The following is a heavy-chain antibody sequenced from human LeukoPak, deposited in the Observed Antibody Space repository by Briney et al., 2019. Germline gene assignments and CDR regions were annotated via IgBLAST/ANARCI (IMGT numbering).Heavy chain of an antibody. CDR2: IYYSGST. CDR1: GGSISSYY. D-gene: IGHD6-19*01. V-gene: IGHV4-59*01. Sequence: SETLSLTCTVSGGSISSYYWSWIRQPPGKGLEWIGYIYYSGSTNYNPSLKSRVTISVDTSKNQFSLKLSSVTAADTAVYYCARVTPGIAVAGTRVANYNRFDPWGQGTLVTVSS. CDR3: ARVTPGIAVAGTRVANYNRFDP. J-gene: IGHJ5*02.